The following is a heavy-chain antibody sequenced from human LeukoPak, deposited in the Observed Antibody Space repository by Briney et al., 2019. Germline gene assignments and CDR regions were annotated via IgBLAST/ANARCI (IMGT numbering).Heavy chain of an antibody. CDR2: IVVGSGNT. V-gene: IGHV1-58*02. Sequence: GASVTVSCKASGFTFTISAMQWVRQARGQRLEWIGWIVVGSGNTNYAQKFQERVTITRDMSTSAAYMELSSLRSEDTAVYYCAADYDILTGYAFDIWGQGTMVTVSS. CDR3: AADYDILTGYAFDI. J-gene: IGHJ3*02. D-gene: IGHD3-9*01. CDR1: GFTFTISA.